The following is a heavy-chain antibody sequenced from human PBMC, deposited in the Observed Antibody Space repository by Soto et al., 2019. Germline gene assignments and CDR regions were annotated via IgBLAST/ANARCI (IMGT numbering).Heavy chain of an antibody. J-gene: IGHJ4*02. CDR1: GFTFSDHF. D-gene: IGHD4-17*01. CDR3: ARIDYGDYGYFDY. Sequence: EVQLVESGGGLVQPGGSLRLSCAASGFTFSDHFMDWVRQAPGKGLEWVGRARNKANSYTTEYAASVKGRFTISRDDSKTSLYLQMNSLKTEDTAVYYCARIDYGDYGYFDYWGQGTLVTVFS. CDR2: ARNKANSYTT. V-gene: IGHV3-72*01.